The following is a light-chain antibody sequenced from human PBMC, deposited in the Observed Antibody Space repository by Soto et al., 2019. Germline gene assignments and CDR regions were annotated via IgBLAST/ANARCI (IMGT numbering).Light chain of an antibody. CDR3: SSYAGSNLGV. CDR1: SSDVGGYNY. J-gene: IGLJ1*01. CDR2: EVS. Sequence: QSALTQPPSAFGSPGQSVTISCTGTSSDVGGYNYVSWYQQHPGKAPKLMIYEVSKRPSGVPDRFSGSKSGNTASLTVSGLQAEDEADYYCSSYAGSNLGVFGTGTKLTVL. V-gene: IGLV2-8*01.